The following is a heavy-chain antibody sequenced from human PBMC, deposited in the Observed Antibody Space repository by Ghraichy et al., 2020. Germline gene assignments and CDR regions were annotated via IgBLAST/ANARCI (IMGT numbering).Heavy chain of an antibody. CDR2: IYTSGST. V-gene: IGHV4-4*09. Sequence: SETLSLTCTVSGGSISSYYWSWIRQPPGKGLEWIGYIYTSGSTNYNPSLKSRVTISVDTSKNQFSLKLSSVTAADTAVYYCARFDYGDRDAFDIWGQGTMVTVSS. D-gene: IGHD4-17*01. CDR3: ARFDYGDRDAFDI. CDR1: GGSISSYY. J-gene: IGHJ3*02.